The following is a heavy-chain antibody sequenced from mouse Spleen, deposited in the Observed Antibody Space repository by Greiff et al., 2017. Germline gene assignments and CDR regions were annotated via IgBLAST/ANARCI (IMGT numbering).Heavy chain of an antibody. CDR3: ARWGNYVFAWFAY. D-gene: IGHD2-1*01. J-gene: IGHJ3*01. CDR1: GYTFTDYY. CDR2: INPNNGGT. V-gene: IGHV1-26*01. Sequence: EVQLQQSGPELVKPGASVKISCKASGYTFTDYYMNWVKQSHGKSLEWIGDINPNNGGTSYNQKFKGKATLTVDKSSSTAYMELRSLTSEDSAVYYCARWGNYVFAWFAYWGQGTLVTVSA.